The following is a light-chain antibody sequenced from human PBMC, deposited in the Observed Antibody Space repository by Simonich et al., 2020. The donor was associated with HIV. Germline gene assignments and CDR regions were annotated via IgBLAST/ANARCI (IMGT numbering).Light chain of an antibody. J-gene: IGKJ1*01. CDR1: QSVLYSPNNKNY. V-gene: IGKV4-1*01. CDR3: QQYYSTPQT. CDR2: WAS. Sequence: DIVMTQSPDSLAVSLGERATVNCKSSQSVLYSPNNKNYLAWYQQKPGQPPKLLIYWASTRESGVPDRFSGSGSGTDFTLTINSLQAEDVAVYYCQQYYSTPQTFGQGTKVEIK.